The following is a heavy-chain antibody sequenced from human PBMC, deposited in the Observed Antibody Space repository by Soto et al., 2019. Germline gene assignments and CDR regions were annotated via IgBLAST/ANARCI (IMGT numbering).Heavy chain of an antibody. CDR2: INHSGST. D-gene: IGHD1-20*01. CDR3: ARGRYNWNY. Sequence: TLSLTCAVYGGSFSGYYWIWIRQPPGKWLEWIGEINHSGSTNYNPSLKSRVTISVDTSKNQFSLKLSSVTAADTAVYYCARGRYNWNYWGQGTLVTFSS. J-gene: IGHJ4*02. CDR1: GGSFSGYY. V-gene: IGHV4-34*01.